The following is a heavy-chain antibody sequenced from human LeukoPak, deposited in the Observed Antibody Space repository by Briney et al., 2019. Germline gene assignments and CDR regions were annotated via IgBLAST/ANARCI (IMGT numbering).Heavy chain of an antibody. CDR2: INHSAST. Sequence: SETLSLTCAVYGGSFSGYYWSWIRQPPGKGLEWIGEINHSASTNYNPSLKSRVTISVHTSKNQVSLRLSSVTAADTAVYYCAKGGTYGGGADYWGQGTLVTVSS. CDR1: GGSFSGYY. V-gene: IGHV4-34*01. D-gene: IGHD1-26*01. CDR3: AKGGTYGGGADY. J-gene: IGHJ4*02.